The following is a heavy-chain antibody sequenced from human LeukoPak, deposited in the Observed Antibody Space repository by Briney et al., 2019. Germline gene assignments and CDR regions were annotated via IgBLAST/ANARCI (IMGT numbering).Heavy chain of an antibody. CDR3: AIKGAYSGYASY. CDR2: INHSGST. D-gene: IGHD5-12*01. V-gene: IGHV4-34*01. CDR1: GGSFSGYY. J-gene: IGHJ4*02. Sequence: SETLSLTCAVYGGSFSGYYWSWIRQPPGKGLEWIGEINHSGSTNYNPSLKSRVTISVDTSKNQFSLKLRSVTAADTAVYYCAIKGAYSGYASYWGQGTLVTVSS.